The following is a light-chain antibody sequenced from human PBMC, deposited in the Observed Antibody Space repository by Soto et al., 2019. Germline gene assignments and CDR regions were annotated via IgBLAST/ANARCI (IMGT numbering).Light chain of an antibody. CDR2: AAS. CDR1: QSISSY. Sequence: DIQMTQSPSSLSASVGDRVTITCRASQSISSYLNWYQQKPGKAPKLLIYAASSLQSGVPSRFSGSGSGTDFPLTISSLXPEXFATYYCQQSYSTPMYTFGQGTKLEIK. V-gene: IGKV1-39*01. CDR3: QQSYSTPMYT. J-gene: IGKJ2*01.